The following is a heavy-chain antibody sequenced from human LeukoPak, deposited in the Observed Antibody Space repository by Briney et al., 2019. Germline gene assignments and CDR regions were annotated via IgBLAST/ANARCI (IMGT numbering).Heavy chain of an antibody. D-gene: IGHD2-21*02. J-gene: IGHJ4*02. V-gene: IGHV3-74*01. Sequence: PGGSLGLSCAASGFTFSSYWMYWVRQSPGKGLVWVSRLNSDGSSTAYADSVKGRFIISRDNAKNTLYLQMYSLSVEDTAVYYCVVANCGDNCSHWGQGTLVTVSS. CDR1: GFTFSSYW. CDR3: VVANCGDNCSH. CDR2: LNSDGSST.